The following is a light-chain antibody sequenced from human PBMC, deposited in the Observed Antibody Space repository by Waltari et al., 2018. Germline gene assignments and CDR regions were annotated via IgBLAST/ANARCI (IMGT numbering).Light chain of an antibody. CDR3: SSYTLTNPVV. J-gene: IGLJ2*01. CDR1: SNDIGANDY. Sequence: QSVVTQPASVSGSPGQSISIPCTGTSNDIGANDYFSWYQHHPGRAPHLVIYDVSVRPSGVSIRFSGSKSGNTASLTISGLQAEDEALYYCSSYTLTNPVVFGGGTKLTVL. V-gene: IGLV2-14*03. CDR2: DVS.